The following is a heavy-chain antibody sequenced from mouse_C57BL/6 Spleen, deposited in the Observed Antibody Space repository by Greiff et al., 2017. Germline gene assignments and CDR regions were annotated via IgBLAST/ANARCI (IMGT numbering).Heavy chain of an antibody. Sequence: QVQLQQPGAELVMPGASVKLSCKASGYTFTSYWMHWVKQRPGQGLEWIGEIDPSDSYTNYNQKFKGKSTLTVDKSSSTAYMQRSSLTSEDSAVYYCTIHDDPTRVFDYWGQGTTLTVSS. J-gene: IGHJ2*01. CDR3: TIHDDPTRVFDY. CDR2: IDPSDSYT. V-gene: IGHV1-69*01. D-gene: IGHD2-3*01. CDR1: GYTFTSYW.